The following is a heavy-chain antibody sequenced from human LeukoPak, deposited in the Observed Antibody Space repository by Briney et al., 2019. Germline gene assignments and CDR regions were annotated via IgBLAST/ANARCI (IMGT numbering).Heavy chain of an antibody. CDR3: ARPPSKRGWFDP. CDR1: GGSISSYY. D-gene: IGHD2-2*01. CDR2: IYYGGST. V-gene: IGHV4-59*08. J-gene: IGHJ5*02. Sequence: SETLSLTCTVSGGSISSYYWNWIRQPPGKGLEWIGYIYYGGSTYYNPSLKSRVTISVDTSKNQFSLKLSSVTAADTAVYYCARPPSKRGWFDPWGQGTLVTVSS.